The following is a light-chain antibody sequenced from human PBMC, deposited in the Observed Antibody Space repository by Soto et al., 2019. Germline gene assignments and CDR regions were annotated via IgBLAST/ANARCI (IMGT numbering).Light chain of an antibody. V-gene: IGKV3-20*01. CDR2: GAS. CDR1: QSVSSSY. J-gene: IGKJ5*01. Sequence: EIVLTQSPGTQSLSPGERATLSCRASQSVSSSYLAWYQQKPGQAPRLLIYGASSRATGIPDRFSGSGSGTDFTLTICRLEPEDFAVYYCQQYGSSPPITFGQGTRLEIK. CDR3: QQYGSSPPIT.